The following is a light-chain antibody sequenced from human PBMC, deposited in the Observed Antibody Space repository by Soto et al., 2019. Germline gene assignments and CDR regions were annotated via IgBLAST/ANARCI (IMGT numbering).Light chain of an antibody. CDR3: QQYYSTPLT. CDR2: AAS. V-gene: IGKV1-6*01. Sequence: AIQINQSPSSLSASVGDRVTITCRASQGIRNDLGWYQQKPGKAPKLLIYAASSLQSGVPSRFSGSGSGTDFTLTISSLQAEDVAVYYCQQYYSTPLTFGQGTRLEI. J-gene: IGKJ5*01. CDR1: QGIRND.